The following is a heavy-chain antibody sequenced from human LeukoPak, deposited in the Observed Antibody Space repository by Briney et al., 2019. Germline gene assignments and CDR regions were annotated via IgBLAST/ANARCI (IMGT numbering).Heavy chain of an antibody. CDR3: ARARYREINYAYAGGFYYMDV. V-gene: IGHV4-59*01. J-gene: IGHJ6*03. Sequence: SETLSLTCTVSGVSINTYYWTWIRQSPGKGLEWIGYGYYSGDTNYNPSLRGRVTISVDTSRNQFSLRLTSVTAADTAVYYCARARYREINYAYAGGFYYMDVWGKGTTVTVSS. CDR2: GYYSGDT. D-gene: IGHD1-26*01. CDR1: GVSINTYY.